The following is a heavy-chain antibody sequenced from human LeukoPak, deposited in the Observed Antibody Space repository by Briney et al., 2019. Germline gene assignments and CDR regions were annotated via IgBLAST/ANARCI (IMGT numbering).Heavy chain of an antibody. Sequence: GASVKVSCKASGYTFTGYYMHWVRQAPGQGLEWMGWINPNSGGTNYAQKFQGRATMTRDTSISTAYMELSRLRSDDTAVYYCARGVADYYYYGMDVWGQGTTVTVSS. CDR2: INPNSGGT. J-gene: IGHJ6*02. CDR3: ARGVADYYYYGMDV. CDR1: GYTFTGYY. D-gene: IGHD2-15*01. V-gene: IGHV1-2*02.